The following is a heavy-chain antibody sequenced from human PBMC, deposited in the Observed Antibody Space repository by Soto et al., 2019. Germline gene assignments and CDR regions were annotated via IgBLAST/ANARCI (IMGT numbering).Heavy chain of an antibody. D-gene: IGHD2-21*02. J-gene: IGHJ1*01. CDR2: INPSGGTT. CDR3: ARPEGVTATPFHH. CDR1: GYTFTSYY. V-gene: IGHV1-46*03. Sequence: ASVKVSCKTSGYTFTSYYMHWVRQAPGQGLEWMGIINPSGGTTSYAQKFQGRVTMTRDTSTSTVYMELSSLRSEDTAVYYGARPEGVTATPFHHWGQGTLVTFSS.